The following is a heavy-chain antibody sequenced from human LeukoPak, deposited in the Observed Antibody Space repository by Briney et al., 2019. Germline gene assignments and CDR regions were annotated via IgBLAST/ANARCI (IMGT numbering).Heavy chain of an antibody. CDR2: IYYSGST. CDR3: ARDRGSHPPYYFDY. D-gene: IGHD3-10*01. J-gene: IGHJ4*02. Sequence: PSQTLSLTCTVSGGSISSGGYYWSWIRQHPGKGLEWIVYIYYSGSTYYNPSLKSRVTISVDTSKNQLSLKLSSVPAADPAVYYCARDRGSHPPYYFDYWGQGTLVTVSS. CDR1: GGSISSGGYY. V-gene: IGHV4-31*03.